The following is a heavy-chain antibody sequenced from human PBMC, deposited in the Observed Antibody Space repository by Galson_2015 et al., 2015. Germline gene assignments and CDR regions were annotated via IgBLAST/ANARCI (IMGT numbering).Heavy chain of an antibody. CDR1: GFTFSSYA. CDR2: ISGSGGST. Sequence: SLRLSCAASGFTFSSYAMSWVRHAPGKGLEWVSAISGSGGSTYYADSVKGRFTISRDNSKNTLYLQMNSLGAEDTAVYYCARVLDQRFLEPDNWFDPWGQGTLVTVSP. D-gene: IGHD3-3*01. CDR3: ARVLDQRFLEPDNWFDP. J-gene: IGHJ5*02. V-gene: IGHV3-23*01.